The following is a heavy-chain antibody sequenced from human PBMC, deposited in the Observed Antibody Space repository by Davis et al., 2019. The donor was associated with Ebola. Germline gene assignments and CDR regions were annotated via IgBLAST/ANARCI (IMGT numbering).Heavy chain of an antibody. CDR1: GGTFSGYT. CDR2: IIYIFGAP. D-gene: IGHD3-22*01. CDR3: ATASSDYHYYYAMDV. J-gene: IGHJ6*02. Sequence: AASVKVSCKASGGTFSGYTVSWVRQAPGQGLEWMGGIIYIFGAPNYAQKFQGRVTITADKSTSTAYLELSSLRSEDTAVYYCATASSDYHYYYAMDVWGQGTTVTVSS. V-gene: IGHV1-69*06.